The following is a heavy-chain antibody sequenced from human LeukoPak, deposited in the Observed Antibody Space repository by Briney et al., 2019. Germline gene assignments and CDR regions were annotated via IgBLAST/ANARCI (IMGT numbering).Heavy chain of an antibody. J-gene: IGHJ4*02. CDR1: GFSFSNYA. Sequence: GGSLRLSCAASGFSFSNYAMHWVRQAPGKGLEWVSTISGPGSSTYSADSVKGRFTISRDNSKNTLYLQMHSLRAEDTAIYYCAKPSRDFDSSGYSHFDYWGQGTLVTVSS. V-gene: IGHV3-23*01. CDR3: AKPSRDFDSSGYSHFDY. CDR2: ISGPGSST. D-gene: IGHD3-22*01.